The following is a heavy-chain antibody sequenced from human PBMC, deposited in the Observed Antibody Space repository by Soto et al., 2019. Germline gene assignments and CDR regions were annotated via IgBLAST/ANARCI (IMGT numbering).Heavy chain of an antibody. CDR2: IERDDDDK. Sequence: SRTTLVNHTGPLKLTCPLYVFSLTCPGLCVSWIRPPPGKALEWLALIERDDDDKYYSTSLKTRLTISKDTRKNQVVLTMANMDPADTGTYYCARSIRGPRRFNGMDVWGQGITVTGSS. D-gene: IGHD1-20*01. CDR1: VFSLTCPGLC. CDR3: ARSIRGPRRFNGMDV. J-gene: IGHJ6*02. V-gene: IGHV2-70*13.